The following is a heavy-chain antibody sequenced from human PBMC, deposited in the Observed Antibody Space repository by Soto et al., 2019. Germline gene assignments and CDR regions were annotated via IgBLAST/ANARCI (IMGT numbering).Heavy chain of an antibody. V-gene: IGHV3-74*01. J-gene: IGHJ4*02. CDR2: IYNDGTYA. D-gene: IGHD6-13*01. Sequence: GGSLRLSCAASGFTFFSYGMHWVRQAPGKGPVWVARIYNDGTYADYADSVKGRFTISRDNAKDTLYLQMNDLRAEDSALYHCTRGPRATSAGTSAHWGQGTLVTVS. CDR1: GFTFFSYG. CDR3: TRGPRATSAGTSAH.